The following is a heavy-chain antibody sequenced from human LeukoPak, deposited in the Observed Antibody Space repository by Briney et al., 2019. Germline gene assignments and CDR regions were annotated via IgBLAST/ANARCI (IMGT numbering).Heavy chain of an antibody. CDR1: GYIFISYW. CDR2: IYPGDSGT. J-gene: IGHJ4*02. CDR3: ARPLTVAGTALFAY. D-gene: IGHD6-19*01. Sequence: GEALEISCKGSGYIFISYWIGWVRQMPGKGLGWMGIIYPGDSGTRYSPSFQGQVTISADKSISTAYLQWSSLKASDTAMYCCARPLTVAGTALFAYWGQGTLVTVSS. V-gene: IGHV5-51*01.